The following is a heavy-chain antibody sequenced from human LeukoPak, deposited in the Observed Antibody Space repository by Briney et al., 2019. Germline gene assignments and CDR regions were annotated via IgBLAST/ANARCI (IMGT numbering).Heavy chain of an antibody. CDR1: GFTFSSYA. J-gene: IGHJ4*02. Sequence: GGSLRLSCAASGFTFSSYAMHWVRQAPGKGLEWVAVTSSDGSIKYYADAMKGRFTISRDNSRNTLSLQMNSLRAEDTAVYFCAKDMIGGAPDYFDYWGQGTLVTVSS. CDR2: TSSDGSIK. V-gene: IGHV3-30*04. CDR3: AKDMIGGAPDYFDY. D-gene: IGHD3-16*01.